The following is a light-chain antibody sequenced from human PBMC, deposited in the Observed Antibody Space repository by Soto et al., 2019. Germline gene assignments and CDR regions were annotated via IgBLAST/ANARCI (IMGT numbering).Light chain of an antibody. CDR3: SSYTGSTTVL. Sequence: QSALTQPASVSGSPGQSITISCTGTNSDVGGYNYVSWYQQHPGKAPKLMIYEVSNRPSGVSNRFSASKSGNTASLTISGLQAEDEADYYCSSYTGSTTVLFGGGTKVTVL. CDR1: NSDVGGYNY. J-gene: IGLJ2*01. V-gene: IGLV2-14*03. CDR2: EVS.